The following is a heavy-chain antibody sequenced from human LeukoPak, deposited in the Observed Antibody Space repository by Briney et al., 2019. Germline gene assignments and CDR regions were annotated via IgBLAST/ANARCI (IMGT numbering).Heavy chain of an antibody. D-gene: IGHD3-9*01. CDR1: GGSFSGYY. Sequence: PSETLSLTCAVYGGSFSGYYWSWIRQPPGKGLEWIGYIYNNGSTNYNPSLKSRVTISLDTSKNQFSLKLTSVTAADTAVYYCARVTGYMIEDYFDYWGQGILVTVSS. J-gene: IGHJ4*02. CDR2: IYNNGST. CDR3: ARVTGYMIEDYFDY. V-gene: IGHV4-59*01.